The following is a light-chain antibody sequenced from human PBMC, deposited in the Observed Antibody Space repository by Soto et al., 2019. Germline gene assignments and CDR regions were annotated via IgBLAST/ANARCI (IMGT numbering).Light chain of an antibody. J-gene: IGKJ1*01. CDR1: QTILTY. V-gene: IGKV1-39*01. Sequence: DIQMTQSPSSLSASVGDTVTITCRASQTILTYLNWYQQKPGKAPKLLIYAASSLQSGVPSRFSGGGSVTDFTLTISSLQPEDFATYYCQQSFGTTWTFGRGTKVDIK. CDR2: AAS. CDR3: QQSFGTTWT.